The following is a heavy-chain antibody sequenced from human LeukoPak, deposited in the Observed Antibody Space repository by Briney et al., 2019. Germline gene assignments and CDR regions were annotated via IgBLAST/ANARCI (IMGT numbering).Heavy chain of an antibody. V-gene: IGHV4-59*08. CDR1: GGSISTYY. Sequence: SETLSLTCTVSGGSISTYYWSWIRQPPGKGLEWIGYIHYSGSTNYNLFLKSRVTISVDTSKNQFSLKLTSVTAADTAVYYCARISRVTTVVTPEFDYWGQGTLVTVSS. CDR3: ARISRVTTVVTPEFDY. D-gene: IGHD4-23*01. J-gene: IGHJ4*02. CDR2: IHYSGST.